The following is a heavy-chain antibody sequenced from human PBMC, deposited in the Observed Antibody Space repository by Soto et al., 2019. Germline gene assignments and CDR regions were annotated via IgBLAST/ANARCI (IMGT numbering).Heavy chain of an antibody. CDR2: INHSGST. D-gene: IGHD3-10*01. CDR3: ARGGHGSGSYYL. V-gene: IGHV4-34*01. J-gene: IGHJ4*02. CDR1: GGSFSGYY. Sequence: SETLSLTCAVYGGSFSGYYWSWIRQPPGKGLEWIGEINHSGSTNYNPSLKSRVTISVDTSKNQFSLKLSSVTAADTAVYYCARGGHGSGSYYLWGQGTLVTVSS.